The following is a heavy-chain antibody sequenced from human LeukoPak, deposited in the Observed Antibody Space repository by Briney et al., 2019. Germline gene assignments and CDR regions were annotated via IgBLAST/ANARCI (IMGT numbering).Heavy chain of an antibody. CDR3: ARESHCSSTSCYSTHDAFDI. V-gene: IGHV4-59*01. CDR1: GGSISSYY. D-gene: IGHD2-2*01. CDR2: TYYSGST. J-gene: IGHJ3*02. Sequence: SETLSLTCTVSGGSISSYYWTWIRQPPGKGLEWIGYTYYSGSTNYNPSLKSRVTISVDTSNNQFSLKLSSVTAADTAVYYCARESHCSSTSCYSTHDAFDIWGQGTMVTVSS.